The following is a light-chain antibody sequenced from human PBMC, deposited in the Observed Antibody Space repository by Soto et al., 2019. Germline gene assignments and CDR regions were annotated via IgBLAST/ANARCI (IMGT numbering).Light chain of an antibody. CDR1: SSDVGSYNL. J-gene: IGLJ2*01. CDR2: EVT. CDR3: CSYAGTNTVI. V-gene: IGLV2-23*02. Sequence: QSALTQPASVSGSPGQSSTISCTGTSSDVGSYNLVSWYQQHPGTAPTLLIYEVTKRPPGVSSRFSGSKSGNTASLTISGLQTEDEADYYCCSYAGTNTVIFGGGSKLTV.